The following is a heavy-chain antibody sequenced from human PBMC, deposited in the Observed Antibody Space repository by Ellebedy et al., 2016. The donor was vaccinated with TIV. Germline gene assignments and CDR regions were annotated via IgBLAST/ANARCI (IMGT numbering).Heavy chain of an antibody. V-gene: IGHV3-23*01. CDR2: ISGSGGST. CDR1: GFTFSSYA. J-gene: IGHJ5*02. D-gene: IGHD3-16*01. CDR3: AKDQWLKSAGGDDWFDP. Sequence: PGGSLRLSCAASGFTFSSYAMSWVRQAPGKGLEWVSAISGSGGSTYYANSVKGRFTIPRDNSKNTLYLQMNSLRAEDTAVYYCAKDQWLKSAGGDDWFDPWGQGTLVTVSS.